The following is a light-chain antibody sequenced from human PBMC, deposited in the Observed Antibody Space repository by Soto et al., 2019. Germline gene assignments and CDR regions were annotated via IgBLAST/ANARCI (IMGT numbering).Light chain of an antibody. CDR3: QQYGDSPPRYT. CDR2: GAS. CDR1: QSVSSSY. V-gene: IGKV3-20*01. J-gene: IGKJ2*01. Sequence: ELVLTQSPDTLSLSPGERATLSCRASQSVSSSYLAWYQQRPGQAPRLLIYGASTRATGIPDRFSGSASGADFTLTISRLEHEDFAMYYCQQYGDSPPRYTFGQGTKLEIE.